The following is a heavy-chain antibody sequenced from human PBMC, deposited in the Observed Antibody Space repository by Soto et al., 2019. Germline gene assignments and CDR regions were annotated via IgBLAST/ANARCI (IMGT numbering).Heavy chain of an antibody. Sequence: ESGGGVVRPGGSLRLSCAASGFTFDDYGMSWVRQAPGKGLEWVSGINWNGGSTGYADSVKGRFTISRDNAKNSLYLQMNSLRAEDTALYYCARNQKWLREAAPLDYWGQGTLVTVSS. CDR2: INWNGGST. CDR1: GFTFDDYG. D-gene: IGHD5-12*01. CDR3: ARNQKWLREAAPLDY. J-gene: IGHJ4*02. V-gene: IGHV3-20*04.